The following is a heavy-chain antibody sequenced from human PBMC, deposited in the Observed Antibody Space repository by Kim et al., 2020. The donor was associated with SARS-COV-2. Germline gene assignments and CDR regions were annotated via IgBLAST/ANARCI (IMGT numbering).Heavy chain of an antibody. V-gene: IGHV3-7*03. Sequence: VDSVKGRFTISRDNAKNSLYLQMNSLRAEDTAVYYCARDRRSEVRGGFDPWGQGTLVTVSS. D-gene: IGHD3-10*01. CDR3: ARDRRSEVRGGFDP. J-gene: IGHJ5*02.